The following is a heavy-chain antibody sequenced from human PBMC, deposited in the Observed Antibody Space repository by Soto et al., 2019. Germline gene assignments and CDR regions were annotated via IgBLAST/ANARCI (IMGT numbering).Heavy chain of an antibody. J-gene: IGHJ6*03. CDR3: AKDRGIAVAGTGHKPLYYCMDV. Sequence: GGSLRLSCAASGFTFDDYAMHWVRQAPGKGLEWVSGISWNSGSIGYADSVKGRFTISRDNAKNSLYLQMNSLRAEDTALYYCAKDRGIAVAGTGHKPLYYCMDVWGKGTTVTVSS. D-gene: IGHD6-19*01. CDR2: ISWNSGSI. CDR1: GFTFDDYA. V-gene: IGHV3-9*01.